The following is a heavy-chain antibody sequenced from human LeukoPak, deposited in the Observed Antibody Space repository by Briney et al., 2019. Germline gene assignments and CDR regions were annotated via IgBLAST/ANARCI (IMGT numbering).Heavy chain of an antibody. CDR1: GYTFTTYA. CDR2: INTNTGNP. Sequence: ASVKVSCKTSGYTFTTYAIKWVRQAPGQGLEWMGWINTNTGNPTYAQGFTGRFVFSLDTSVTTAYLQIISLQPEVTAVYYCARAPPPDYWGQGTLVTVSS. J-gene: IGHJ4*02. CDR3: ARAPPPDY. V-gene: IGHV7-4-1*02.